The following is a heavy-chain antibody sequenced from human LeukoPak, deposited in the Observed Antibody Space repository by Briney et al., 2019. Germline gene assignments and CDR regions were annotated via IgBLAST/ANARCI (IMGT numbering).Heavy chain of an antibody. J-gene: IGHJ4*02. CDR2: ISGSGGST. CDR1: GFTFSSYA. V-gene: IGHV3-23*01. CDR3: AKEYYDFWSGYPHDY. D-gene: IGHD3-3*01. Sequence: GGSLRLSCAASGFTFSSYAMSWVRQAPGKGLEWVSSISGSGGSTYYADSVKGRFTISRDNSKNTLYLQMNSLRAEDTAVYYCAKEYYDFWSGYPHDYWGQGTLVTVSS.